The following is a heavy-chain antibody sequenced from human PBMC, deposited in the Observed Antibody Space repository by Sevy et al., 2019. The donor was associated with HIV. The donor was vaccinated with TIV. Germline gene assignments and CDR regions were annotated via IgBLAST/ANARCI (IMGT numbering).Heavy chain of an antibody. CDR3: ARVRAGGDTAMVTDYYFDY. V-gene: IGHV4-38-2*02. CDR2: IYHSGST. CDR1: GYSISSGYY. D-gene: IGHD5-18*01. J-gene: IGHJ4*02. Sequence: SETLSLTCTVSGYSISSGYYWGWIRQPPGKGLEWIGSIYHSGSTYYNPSLKSRVTISVDTSKNQFSLKLSSVTAADTAVYYCARVRAGGDTAMVTDYYFDYWGQGTLVTVSS.